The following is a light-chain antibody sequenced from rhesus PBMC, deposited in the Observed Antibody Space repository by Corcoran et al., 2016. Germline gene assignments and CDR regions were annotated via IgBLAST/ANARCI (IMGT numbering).Light chain of an antibody. CDR1: ENVNNY. CDR3: QHNYGTPRT. CDR2: KAS. Sequence: DIQMTQSPPSLSASVGDRVTITCRTSENVNNYLNWYQQKPGKAPKLLIYKASTLQSGVPSRFSGSGSGTDYPFTISSLQSEDVATYYCQHNYGTPRTFGLGTKVEIK. J-gene: IGKJ1*01. V-gene: IGKV1-74*01.